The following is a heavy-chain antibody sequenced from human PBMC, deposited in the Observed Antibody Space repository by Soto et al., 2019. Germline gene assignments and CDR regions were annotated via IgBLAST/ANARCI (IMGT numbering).Heavy chain of an antibody. CDR2: ISDHNGDT. Sequence: ASVKVSCKASGYTFSTSGITWVRQAPGQGLEWMGWISDHNGDTEYAQKLQGRVTMTTDTSTSTAYMELRSLRPDDTAVYYCVRDLDGSGSYYTDYWGQGTLVTVSS. J-gene: IGHJ4*02. D-gene: IGHD3-10*01. V-gene: IGHV1-18*01. CDR1: GYTFSTSG. CDR3: VRDLDGSGSYYTDY.